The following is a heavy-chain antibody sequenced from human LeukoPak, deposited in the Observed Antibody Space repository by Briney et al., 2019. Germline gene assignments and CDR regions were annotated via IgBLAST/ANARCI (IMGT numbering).Heavy chain of an antibody. J-gene: IGHJ5*02. CDR2: IIPILGIA. CDR3: VYCSGGSCFASNWFDP. V-gene: IGHV1-69*04. D-gene: IGHD2-15*01. Sequence: GASVKVSCKASGGTFSSYAISWVRQAPGQGLEWMGRIIPILGIANYAQKFQGRVTITAYKSTSTVYMELSSLKSEDTAVYYCVYCSGGSCFASNWFDPWGQGTLVTVSS. CDR1: GGTFSSYA.